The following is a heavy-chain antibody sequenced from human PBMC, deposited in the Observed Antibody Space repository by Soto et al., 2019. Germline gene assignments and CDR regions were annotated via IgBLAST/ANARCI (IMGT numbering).Heavy chain of an antibody. CDR3: ARESIAARPGRGYFDY. CDR1: GYTFTSYG. Sequence: GASVKVSCKASGYTFTSYGISWVRQAPGQGLEWMGWISAYNGNTNYAQKFQGWVTMTRDTSISTAYMELSRLRSDDTAVYYCARESIAARPGRGYFDYWGQGTLVTVSS. CDR2: ISAYNGNT. D-gene: IGHD6-6*01. V-gene: IGHV1-18*01. J-gene: IGHJ4*02.